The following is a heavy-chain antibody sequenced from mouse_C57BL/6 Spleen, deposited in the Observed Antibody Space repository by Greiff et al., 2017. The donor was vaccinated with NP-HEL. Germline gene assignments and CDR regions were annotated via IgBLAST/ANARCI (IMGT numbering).Heavy chain of an antibody. CDR1: GFTFSSYA. CDR3: ARVSLTGNWFAY. J-gene: IGHJ3*01. V-gene: IGHV5-4*01. D-gene: IGHD1-1*01. CDR2: ISDGGSYT. Sequence: EVQRVESGGGLVKPGGSLKLSCAASGFTFSSYAMSWVRQTPEKRLEWVATISDGGSYTYYPDNVKGRFTISRDNAKNNLYLQMSHLKSEDTAMYYCARVSLTGNWFAYWGQGTLVTVSA.